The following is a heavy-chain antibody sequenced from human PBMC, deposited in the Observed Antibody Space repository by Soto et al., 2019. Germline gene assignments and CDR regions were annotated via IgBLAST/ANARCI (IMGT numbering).Heavy chain of an antibody. D-gene: IGHD1-26*01. CDR1: GLSLTTYS. J-gene: IGHJ4*02. Sequence: GGSRRLSCVASGLSLTTYSMSWGRQAPGRGLEWFSSITSGSSVTFYAESVKGRVSIYRDCSKNSLYQQMNKLRAEHTAVYYCATYTGTYRDHWGQGTMVTVSS. V-gene: IGHV3-21*01. CDR2: ITSGSSVT. CDR3: ATYTGTYRDH.